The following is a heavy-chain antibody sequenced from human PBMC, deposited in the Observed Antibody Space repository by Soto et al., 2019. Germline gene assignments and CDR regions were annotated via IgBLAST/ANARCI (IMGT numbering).Heavy chain of an antibody. J-gene: IGHJ4*02. CDR3: AKATYSNVYNFDY. CDR1: GYTFSTYA. D-gene: IGHD6-13*01. CDR2: ISVTGGST. V-gene: IGHV3-23*01. Sequence: EVHLLESGGGLVQPGGSLRLSCAASGYTFSTYAMSWVRQAPGLGLEWVSAISVTGGSTYYADSVRGRFTISRDNSKKTLSLQMTSLRAEDTAVYYCAKATYSNVYNFDYWGQGTLVTVSS.